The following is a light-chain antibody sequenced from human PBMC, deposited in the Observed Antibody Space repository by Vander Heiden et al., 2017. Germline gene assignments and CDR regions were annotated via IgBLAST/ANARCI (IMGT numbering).Light chain of an antibody. CDR3: QQRSNRPPLT. J-gene: IGKJ4*01. V-gene: IGKV3-11*01. CDR2: DAS. Sequence: EIVLTQSPATLSLSPGERATLSCRASQSVSSYLAWYQQQPGQAPRLLIYDASNRATGIPARFSGSSSGTAFTLTISSLEPDDFAVYYCQQRSNRPPLTFGGGTKVEIK. CDR1: QSVSSY.